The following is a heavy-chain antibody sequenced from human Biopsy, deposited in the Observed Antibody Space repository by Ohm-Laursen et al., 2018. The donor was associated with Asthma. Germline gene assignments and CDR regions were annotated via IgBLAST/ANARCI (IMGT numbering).Heavy chain of an antibody. D-gene: IGHD3-9*01. CDR1: EFTFSSYA. J-gene: IGHJ4*02. V-gene: IGHV3-23*01. Sequence: SLRLSCTASEFTFSSYAMSWVRQAPGKGLEWVSAISGSGGNTYYADSVKGRFTISRDNSKNTLYLQMNSLRAEDTAVYYCAKDRDYDILTGPPGFDYWGQGTLVTVSS. CDR2: ISGSGGNT. CDR3: AKDRDYDILTGPPGFDY.